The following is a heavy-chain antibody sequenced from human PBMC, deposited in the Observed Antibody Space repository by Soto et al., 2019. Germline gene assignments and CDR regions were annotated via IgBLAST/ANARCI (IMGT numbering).Heavy chain of an antibody. Sequence: PGGSLRLSCAASGFTFSSYAMSWVRQAPGKGLEWVSAISGSGGSTYYADSVKGRFTISRDNSKNTLYLQMNSLRAEDTAVYYCAKDSHYYDSSGYPPLDYWCQGTLVTVSS. CDR2: ISGSGGST. CDR1: GFTFSSYA. D-gene: IGHD3-22*01. CDR3: AKDSHYYDSSGYPPLDY. V-gene: IGHV3-23*01. J-gene: IGHJ4*02.